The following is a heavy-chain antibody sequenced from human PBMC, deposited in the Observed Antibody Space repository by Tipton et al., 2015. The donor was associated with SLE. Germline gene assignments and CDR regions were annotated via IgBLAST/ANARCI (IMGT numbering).Heavy chain of an antibody. J-gene: IGHJ6*03. CDR3: ATRRYNWSFRGYHYMDV. Sequence: GSLRLSCAASGFTFSDHYMDWVRQAPGKGLEWVGHINNNRDGGSREYAAPVKGRFTISRDDSKSTLYLQMNSLTTDDTAVYYCATRRYNWSFRGYHYMDVWGEGTTVIVSS. D-gene: IGHD1-1*01. CDR1: GFTFSDHY. V-gene: IGHV3-15*01. CDR2: INNNRDGGSR.